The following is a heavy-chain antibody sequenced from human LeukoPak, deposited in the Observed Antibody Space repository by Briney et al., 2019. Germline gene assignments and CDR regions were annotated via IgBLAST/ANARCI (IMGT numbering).Heavy chain of an antibody. V-gene: IGHV3-11*05. CDR2: ISSSSSYT. CDR3: ARGAYSTSGVYFDY. Sequence: GGSLRLSCAASGFTFSDYYMSWIRQAPGKGLEWVSYISSSSSYTNYADSVKGRFTISRDNAKNSLYLQMNSLRAEDTAVYYCARGAYSTSGVYFDYWGQGTLVTVSS. J-gene: IGHJ4*02. D-gene: IGHD6-6*01. CDR1: GFTFSDYY.